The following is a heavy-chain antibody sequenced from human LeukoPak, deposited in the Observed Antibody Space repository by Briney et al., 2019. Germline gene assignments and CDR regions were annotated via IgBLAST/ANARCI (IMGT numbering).Heavy chain of an antibody. CDR1: GFTFSSYG. D-gene: IGHD2-2*01. CDR3: AKDPQRYCSSTSCWDWFDP. J-gene: IGHJ5*02. V-gene: IGHV3-30*18. CDR2: ISYDGSNK. Sequence: GRSLRLSCAASGFTFSSYGMHWVRQAPGKGLGWVAVISYDGSNKYYADSVKGRFTISRDNSKNTLYLQMNSLRAEDTAVYYCAKDPQRYCSSTSCWDWFDPWGQGTLVTVSS.